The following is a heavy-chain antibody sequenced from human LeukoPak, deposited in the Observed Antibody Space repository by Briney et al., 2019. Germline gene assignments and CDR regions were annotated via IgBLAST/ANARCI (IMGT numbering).Heavy chain of an antibody. CDR3: AIDYGDYGGRAFDI. J-gene: IGHJ3*02. D-gene: IGHD4-17*01. CDR1: GGSISSYY. Sequence: KASETLSLTCTVSGGSISSYYWSWIRQPPGKGLEWIGYIYYSGSTNYNPSLKSRVTISVDTSKNQFSLKLSSVTAADTAVYYCAIDYGDYGGRAFDIWGQGTMVTVSS. CDR2: IYYSGST. V-gene: IGHV4-59*01.